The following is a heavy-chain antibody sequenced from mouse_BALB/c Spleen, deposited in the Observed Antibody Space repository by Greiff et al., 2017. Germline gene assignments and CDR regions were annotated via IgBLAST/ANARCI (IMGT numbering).Heavy chain of an antibody. J-gene: IGHJ2*01. CDR1: GFTFSDYY. Sequence: EVMLVESGGGLVKPGGSLKLSCAASGFTFSDYYMYWVRQTPEKRLEWVATISDGGSYTYYPDSVKGRFTISRDNAKNNLYLQMSSLKSEDTAMYYCARESPYGNYGYWGQGTTLTVSS. CDR2: ISDGGSYT. V-gene: IGHV5-4*02. D-gene: IGHD2-1*01. CDR3: ARESPYGNYGY.